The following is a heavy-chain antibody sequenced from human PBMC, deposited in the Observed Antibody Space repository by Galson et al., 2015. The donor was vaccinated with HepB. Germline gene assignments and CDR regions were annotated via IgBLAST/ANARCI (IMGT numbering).Heavy chain of an antibody. CDR1: GFSFRENV. V-gene: IGHV3-49*04. CDR2: IRTKTYGGTT. Sequence: SLRLSCAASGFSFRENVMSWVRQAPGKGLEWVGFIRTKTYGGTTEYAASVKGRFTISRDDSKSIAYLQMNSLKTEDTAVYYCTRDSSSAWYTFQYWGQGTPVTVTS. J-gene: IGHJ4*02. D-gene: IGHD6-13*01. CDR3: TRDSSSAWYTFQY.